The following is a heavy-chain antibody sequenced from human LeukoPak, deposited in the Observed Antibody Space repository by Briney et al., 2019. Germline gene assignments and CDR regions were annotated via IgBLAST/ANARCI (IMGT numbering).Heavy chain of an antibody. CDR1: GFTFSTYA. CDR3: AKFQAVAGTFDAFDI. J-gene: IGHJ3*02. V-gene: IGHV3-23*01. CDR2: ITGSGGRT. Sequence: GSLRLSCAASGFTFSTYAMSWVRQAPGKRLEWVSTITGSGGRTHYADSGKGRFTISRDNSKNTLYLQMNSLRAEDTALYYCAKFQAVAGTFDAFDIWGQGTMVTVSS. D-gene: IGHD6-19*01.